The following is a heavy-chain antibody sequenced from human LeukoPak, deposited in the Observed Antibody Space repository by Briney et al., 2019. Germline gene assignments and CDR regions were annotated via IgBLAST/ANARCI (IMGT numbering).Heavy chain of an antibody. CDR1: GYTFTGHY. V-gene: IGHV1-2*02. CDR3: ARGVSYYYDSSGLFY. CDR2: INPNGGDT. J-gene: IGHJ4*02. Sequence: ASVKVSCKASGYTFTGHYLHWVRQAPGQGLEWMGWINPNGGDTKYAQKFQGRVTMTRDTSISTAYMELTRLRSDDTAVYYCARGVSYYYDSSGLFYWGQGTLVTVSS. D-gene: IGHD3-22*01.